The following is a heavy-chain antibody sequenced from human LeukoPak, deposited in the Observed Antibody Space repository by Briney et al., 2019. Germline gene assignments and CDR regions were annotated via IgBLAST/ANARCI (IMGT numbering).Heavy chain of an antibody. CDR3: ARGPRISLVRGALELDY. V-gene: IGHV4-59*01. J-gene: IGHJ4*02. Sequence: PSETLSLTCTVSGGSISSYHWNWIRQPPGKGLEWIGYIYYSGSTNYNPSLKSRLTISVDTFKNQFSLKLSSVTAADTAVYYCARGPRISLVRGALELDYWGQGTLVTVSS. CDR2: IYYSGST. D-gene: IGHD3-10*01. CDR1: GGSISSYH.